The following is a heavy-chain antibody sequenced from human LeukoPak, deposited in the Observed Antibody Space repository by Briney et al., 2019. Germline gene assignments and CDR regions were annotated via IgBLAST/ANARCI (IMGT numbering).Heavy chain of an antibody. Sequence: ASVKVSCKVSGYTFTGYYMHWVRQAPGQGLEWMGWINPNSGGTNYAQKFQGRVTMTRDTSISTAYMELSRLRSDDTAVYYCARESRYYYDSSGDYWGQGTLVTVSS. CDR1: GYTFTGYY. CDR2: INPNSGGT. D-gene: IGHD3-22*01. CDR3: ARESRYYYDSSGDY. V-gene: IGHV1-2*02. J-gene: IGHJ4*02.